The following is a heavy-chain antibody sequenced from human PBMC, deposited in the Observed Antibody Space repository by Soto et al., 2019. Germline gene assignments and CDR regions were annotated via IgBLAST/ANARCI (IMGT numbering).Heavy chain of an antibody. CDR3: ARVYYDYIWGSWGDAFDI. CDR1: GFTFSSYA. D-gene: IGHD3-16*01. J-gene: IGHJ3*02. Sequence: PGGSLRLSCAASGFTFSSYAMSWVRQAPGKGLEWVSAISEDGGGKYYADSVKGRFTISRDNAKNTLYLQMNSPRAEDTAVYYCARVYYDYIWGSWGDAFDIWGQGTMVTVSS. CDR2: ISEDGGGK. V-gene: IGHV3-23*01.